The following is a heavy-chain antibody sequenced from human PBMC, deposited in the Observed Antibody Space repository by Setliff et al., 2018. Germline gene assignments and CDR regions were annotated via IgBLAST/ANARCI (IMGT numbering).Heavy chain of an antibody. J-gene: IGHJ6*02. CDR2: MNPNSGNT. V-gene: IGHV1-8*01. CDR3: ARDGSNYYDSSGYYVLGFMDV. CDR1: GYTFTRYD. D-gene: IGHD3-22*01. Sequence: ASVKVSCKASGYTFTRYDINWVRQATGQGLEWMGWMNPNSGNTGYAQKFQGRVTMTRNISISTAYMELSSLRSEDKAVYYCARDGSNYYDSSGYYVLGFMDVLGQGTTVTVSS.